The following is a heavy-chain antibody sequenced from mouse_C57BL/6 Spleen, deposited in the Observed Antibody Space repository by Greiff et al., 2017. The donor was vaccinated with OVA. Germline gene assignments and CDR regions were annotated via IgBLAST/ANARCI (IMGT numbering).Heavy chain of an antibody. CDR3: ARHYYGNLFAY. V-gene: IGHV5-17*01. CDR1: GFTFSDYG. CDR2: ISSGSSTI. Sequence: EVKLVESGGGLVKPGGSLKLSCAASGFTFSDYGMHWVRQAPEKGLEWVAYISSGSSTIYYADTVTGRFTISRDNAKNTLFLQMTSLRSEDTAMYYYARHYYGNLFAYWGQGTLVTVSA. D-gene: IGHD2-1*01. J-gene: IGHJ3*01.